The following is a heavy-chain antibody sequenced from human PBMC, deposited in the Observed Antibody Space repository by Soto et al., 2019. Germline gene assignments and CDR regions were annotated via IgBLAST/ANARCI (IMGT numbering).Heavy chain of an antibody. Sequence: PSETLSLTCTVSGGSISSGGYYWSWIRQHPGKGLEWIGYIYYSGSTYYNPSLKSRVTISVDTSKNQFSLKLSSVTAADTAVYNCARFTYYDAGYYYGIDVRTQRTTVTGSS. CDR2: IYYSGST. CDR1: GGSISSGGYY. J-gene: IGHJ6*01. V-gene: IGHV4-31*03. D-gene: IGHD1-26*01. CDR3: ARFTYYDAGYYYGIDV.